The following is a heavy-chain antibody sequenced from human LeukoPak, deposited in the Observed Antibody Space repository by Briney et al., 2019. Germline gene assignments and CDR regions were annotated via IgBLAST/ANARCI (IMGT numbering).Heavy chain of an antibody. V-gene: IGHV3-15*01. CDR2: IKGKSDGGTI. Sequence: GGSLRLSCVGSGFTFSDAWMSWVRQAPGKGLEWVGRIKGKSDGGTIDYAAPVKGRFTISRDDSRNTLYLQMNSLKTEDTAVYYCTTRRQDGWWGQGTLVTVS. CDR3: TTRRQDGW. D-gene: IGHD2-15*01. CDR1: GFTFSDAW. J-gene: IGHJ4*02.